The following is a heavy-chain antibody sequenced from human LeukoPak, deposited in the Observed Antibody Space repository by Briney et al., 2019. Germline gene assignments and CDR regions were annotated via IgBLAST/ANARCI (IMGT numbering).Heavy chain of an antibody. CDR3: ARDNRNYYDRRTNAFYI. Sequence: PGGSLRLSCAASGFTVSSNYVSRVRQAPGKGLEWVSVIYSGGSTYYADSGQGRFTISSDHSKNTLYPQMHRLRAEDTGVYYCARDNRNYYDRRTNAFYIWGQGTMGTVSS. D-gene: IGHD3-22*01. CDR2: IYSGGST. J-gene: IGHJ3*02. CDR1: GFTVSSNY. V-gene: IGHV3-53*01.